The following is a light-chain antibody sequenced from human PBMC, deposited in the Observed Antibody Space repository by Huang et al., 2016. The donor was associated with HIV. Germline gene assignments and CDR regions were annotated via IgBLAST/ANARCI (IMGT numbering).Light chain of an antibody. CDR2: GAS. CDR3: QQYLSSPLT. Sequence: DIVLTQSPGTLSLSPGARAALSCRASQNITNNYLAWYQQIAGQVPRLLIYGASNRAMGIPDRFSGSGSGTDFTLIINRLEPQDSAVYYCQQYLSSPLTFGGGTNVEIK. J-gene: IGKJ4*01. CDR1: QNITNNY. V-gene: IGKV3-20*01.